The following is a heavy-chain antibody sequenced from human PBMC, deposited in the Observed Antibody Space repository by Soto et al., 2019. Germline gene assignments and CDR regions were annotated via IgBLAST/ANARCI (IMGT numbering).Heavy chain of an antibody. CDR3: ATMEQLGDGMDV. CDR2: ISYDGSNK. V-gene: IGHV3-30-3*01. D-gene: IGHD3-16*01. J-gene: IGHJ6*02. Sequence: QVQLVESGGGVVQPGRSLRLSCAASGFTFSSYAMHWVRQAPGKGLEWVAVISYDGSNKYYADSVKGRFTISRDNSKNTMDLQMNSLRAEDTAVYYCATMEQLGDGMDVWGQGTKVTVSS. CDR1: GFTFSSYA.